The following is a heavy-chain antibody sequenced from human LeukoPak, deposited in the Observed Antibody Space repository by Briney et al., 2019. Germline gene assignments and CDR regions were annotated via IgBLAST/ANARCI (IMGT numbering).Heavy chain of an antibody. CDR3: ARGDTRGYYYRFFDY. CDR2: IKEDGSGI. V-gene: IGHV3-7*01. J-gene: IGHJ4*02. D-gene: IGHD3-22*01. Sequence: GGSLRLSCAASGFTFSSYWMSWVRQAPGKGLEWVANIKEDGSGIYYVDSVEGRFTISRDNAKKSLYLQMNSLRAEDTAVYYCARGDTRGYYYRFFDYWGQGTLVTVSS. CDR1: GFTFSSYW.